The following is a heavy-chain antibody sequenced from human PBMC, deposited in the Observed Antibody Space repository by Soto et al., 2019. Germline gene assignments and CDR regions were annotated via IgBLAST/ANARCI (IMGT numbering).Heavy chain of an antibody. CDR1: GDTVSIESAA. V-gene: IGHV6-1*01. CDR3: ARGGWGIAPHFYFDI. J-gene: IGHJ4*02. D-gene: IGHD6-13*01. Sequence: GPDKGSQTLSLTCVISGDTVSIESAAWYWVXXXXSXGLEWLGRTYFRSRWYFDFAESMESRMSIEPGTSDNQFSLQVKSVTPEDAGIYYCARGGWGIAPHFYFDIWGQGSPVTVSS. CDR2: TYFRSRWYF.